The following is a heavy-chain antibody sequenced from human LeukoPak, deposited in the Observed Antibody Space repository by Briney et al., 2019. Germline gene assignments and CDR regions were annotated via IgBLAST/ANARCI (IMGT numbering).Heavy chain of an antibody. CDR1: GGTFSSYA. CDR3: ARQLERRYYYYMDV. D-gene: IGHD1-1*01. Sequence: SVKVSCKASGGTFSSYAISWVRQAPGQGLEWMGGIIPIFATTIYAQKFQGRVTITADESTSTAYMELSSLRSEDTAVYYCARQLERRYYYYMDVWGKGTTVTVSS. CDR2: IIPIFATT. V-gene: IGHV1-69*13. J-gene: IGHJ6*03.